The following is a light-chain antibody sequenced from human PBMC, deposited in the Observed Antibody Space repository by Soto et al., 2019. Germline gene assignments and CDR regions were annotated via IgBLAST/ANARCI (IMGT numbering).Light chain of an antibody. V-gene: IGKV1-39*01. J-gene: IGKJ1*01. CDR2: AAS. CDR1: QTIASD. CDR3: QQSYSTPRT. Sequence: DIQMTQSPSPLSASVGDRVTITCQASQTIASDLNWYQQRPGKAPKLLISAASSLQSGVPSRFSGSGSGTDFTLTISSLQPEDFATYYCQQSYSTPRTFGQGTKVDI.